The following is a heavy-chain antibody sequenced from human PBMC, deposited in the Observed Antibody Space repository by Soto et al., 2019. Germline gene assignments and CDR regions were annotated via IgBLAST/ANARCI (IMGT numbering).Heavy chain of an antibody. J-gene: IGHJ2*01. D-gene: IGHD1-26*01. CDR2: IFPSGST. Sequence: QLQLQESGAGLVKPSQTLSLTCAVSGGSISSGGYSWSWIRQPPGKGLEWIGYIFPSGSTYYNPSLKSRVPISVDTAKNQCSLKMSSVTAADTAGYYCAREAGSGSTDWYFKLWGRGTLVTGSS. CDR1: GGSISSGGYS. CDR3: AREAGSGSTDWYFKL. V-gene: IGHV4-30-2*01.